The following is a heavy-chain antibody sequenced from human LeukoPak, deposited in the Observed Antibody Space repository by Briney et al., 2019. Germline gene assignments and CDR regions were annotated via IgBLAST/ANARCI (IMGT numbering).Heavy chain of an antibody. CDR2: LYSGDST. V-gene: IGHV3-53*01. J-gene: IGHJ4*02. CDR1: GFTVSVNY. D-gene: IGHD3-10*01. Sequence: GSLRLSCAASGFTVSVNYMSWVRQAPGKGLEWVSVLYSGDSTYYADSVKGRFTISRDNSKNTLYLQMNSLRAEDTAVYYCARDLMVRGARGFDYWGQGTLVTVSS. CDR3: ARDLMVRGARGFDY.